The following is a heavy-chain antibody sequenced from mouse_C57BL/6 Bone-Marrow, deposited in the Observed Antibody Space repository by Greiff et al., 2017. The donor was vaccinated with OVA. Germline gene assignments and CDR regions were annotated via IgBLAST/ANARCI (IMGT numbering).Heavy chain of an antibody. CDR1: GYTFTSYW. J-gene: IGHJ2*01. CDR2: IYPGNSDT. V-gene: IGHV1-5*01. D-gene: IGHD2-10*02. Sequence: VQLQQSGTVLARPGASVKMSCKTSGYTFTSYWMHWVKQRPGQGLEWIGAIYPGNSDTSYNQKFKGKAKLTAVTSASTAYMELSSLTNEDSAVYYGTRGYGNSFYFDYWGQGTTLTVSS. CDR3: TRGYGNSFYFDY.